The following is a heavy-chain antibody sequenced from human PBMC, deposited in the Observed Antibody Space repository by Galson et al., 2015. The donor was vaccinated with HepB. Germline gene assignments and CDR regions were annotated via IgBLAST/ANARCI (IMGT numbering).Heavy chain of an antibody. D-gene: IGHD6-13*01. CDR3: ARCSADLPPAPGYSSSWAEIHFDY. V-gene: IGHV6-1*01. J-gene: IGHJ4*02. CDR1: GDSVSSNSAA. Sequence: CAISGDSVSSNSAAWNWIRQSPSRGLEWLGRTYYRSKWYNDYAVSVRSRITINPDTSKNQFSLQLNSVTPEDTAVYYCARCSADLPPAPGYSSSWAEIHFDYWGQGTLVTVSS. CDR2: TYYRSKWYN.